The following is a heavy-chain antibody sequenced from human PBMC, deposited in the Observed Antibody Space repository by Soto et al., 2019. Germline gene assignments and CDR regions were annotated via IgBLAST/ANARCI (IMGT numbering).Heavy chain of an antibody. D-gene: IGHD3-22*01. V-gene: IGHV5-10-1*01. Sequence: GESLKISCKGSGYSFTSYWISWVRQMPGKGLEWMGRIDPSDSYTNYSPSFQGHVTMSADKSINTAYLQWSSLKASDSAMYYCARHKAFYYDSSGAWGQGILVTVSS. CDR1: GYSFTSYW. J-gene: IGHJ5*02. CDR3: ARHKAFYYDSSGA. CDR2: IDPSDSYT.